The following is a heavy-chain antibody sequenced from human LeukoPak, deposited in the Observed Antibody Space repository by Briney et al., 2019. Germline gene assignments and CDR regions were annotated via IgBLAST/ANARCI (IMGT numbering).Heavy chain of an antibody. CDR1: GFTFSSYS. J-gene: IGHJ4*02. Sequence: GGSLRLSCAASGFTFSSYSMNWVRQAPGKGLEWVSSISSSSSYIYYADSVKGRFTISRDNAKNSLYLQMNSLRAEDTAVYYCARAYGGKYYFDYWGQGTLVTVSS. V-gene: IGHV3-21*01. CDR2: ISSSSSYI. D-gene: IGHD4-23*01. CDR3: ARAYGGKYYFDY.